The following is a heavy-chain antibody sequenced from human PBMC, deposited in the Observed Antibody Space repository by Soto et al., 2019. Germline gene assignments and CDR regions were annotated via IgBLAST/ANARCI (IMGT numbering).Heavy chain of an antibody. CDR1: GYTFTGYY. CDR3: ARGTVVPAAMSVPRYYYMDV. V-gene: IGHV1-2*04. CDR2: INPNSGGT. J-gene: IGHJ6*03. D-gene: IGHD2-2*01. Sequence: ASVKVSCKASGYTFTGYYMHWVRQAPGQGLEWMGWINPNSGGTNYAQKFQGWVTMTRDTSISTAYMELSRLRSDDTAVYYCARGTVVPAAMSVPRYYYMDVWGKGTTVTVSS.